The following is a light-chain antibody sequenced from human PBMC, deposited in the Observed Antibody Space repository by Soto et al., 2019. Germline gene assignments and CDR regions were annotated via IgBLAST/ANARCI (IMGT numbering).Light chain of an antibody. CDR1: QGISTY. V-gene: IGKV1-27*01. CDR3: QKYNSAPWT. J-gene: IGKJ1*01. CDR2: AAS. Sequence: DIQMTQSPSSLSASVGDRVTITCRASQGISTYLAWYQQKPGKVPQILISAASAVHSGVPSRFSGSGSGTDFTLSISSLHPEDAATYYCQKYNSAPWTFGHGTKVEIK.